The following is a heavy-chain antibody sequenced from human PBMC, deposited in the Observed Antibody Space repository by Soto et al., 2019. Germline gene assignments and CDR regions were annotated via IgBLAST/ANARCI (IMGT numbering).Heavy chain of an antibody. Sequence: PGGSLRLSCAASGVTFSSYSMNWVRQDPGKGLEWVSSISSSSSYIYYADSVKGRFTISRGNAKNSLYLQMNSLRAEDTAVYYCARDIAVAGSGDYWGQGTLVTVSS. CDR3: ARDIAVAGSGDY. CDR1: GVTFSSYS. J-gene: IGHJ4*02. CDR2: ISSSSSYI. V-gene: IGHV3-21*01. D-gene: IGHD6-19*01.